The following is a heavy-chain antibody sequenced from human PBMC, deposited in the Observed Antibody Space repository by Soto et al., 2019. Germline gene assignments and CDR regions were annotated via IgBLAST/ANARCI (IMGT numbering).Heavy chain of an antibody. J-gene: IGHJ2*01. V-gene: IGHV4-30-2*01. Sequence: PSETLSLTCAVSGGSISSGGYSWSWIRQPPGKGLEWVGYISHSGSTYYNPSLKSPVTISVAKSKNQFSLKLTSLTAADTAVYYCAAAPLYCAFGVCHGTHLDLWGRGTLVTVSS. CDR1: GGSISSGGYS. D-gene: IGHD2-21*01. CDR2: ISHSGST. CDR3: AAAPLYCAFGVCHGTHLDL.